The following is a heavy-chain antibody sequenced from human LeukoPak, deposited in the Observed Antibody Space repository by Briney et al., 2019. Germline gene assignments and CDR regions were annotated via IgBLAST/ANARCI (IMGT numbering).Heavy chain of an antibody. CDR1: GFTLSNYG. CDR2: IRYDGSNK. V-gene: IGHV3-30*02. D-gene: IGHD6-13*01. J-gene: IGHJ4*02. Sequence: GGSLRLSCAASGFTLSNYGIHWVRQAPGKGLEWVAFIRYDGSNKYYADSVKGRFTISRDISKNTVYLQMNSLRAEDTAVYYCAKPLIVAATGEFDYWGQGTLVTVSS. CDR3: AKPLIVAATGEFDY.